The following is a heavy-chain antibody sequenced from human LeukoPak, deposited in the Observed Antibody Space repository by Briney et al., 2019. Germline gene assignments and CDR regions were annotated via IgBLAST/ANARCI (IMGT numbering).Heavy chain of an antibody. CDR1: GGSITGYY. J-gene: IGHJ4*02. D-gene: IGHD3-22*01. V-gene: IGHV4-4*07. CDR3: AREEFLHEIDSSGYFVY. Sequence: PSETLSLTCTVSGGSITGYYWNWIRQPAGPGLEWLGRVYSSGVGNYNPSLTSRVTMSVDTSKNQFSLKLTSLTAADTAVYYCAREEFLHEIDSSGYFVYWGQGTLVTVSS. CDR2: VYSSGVG.